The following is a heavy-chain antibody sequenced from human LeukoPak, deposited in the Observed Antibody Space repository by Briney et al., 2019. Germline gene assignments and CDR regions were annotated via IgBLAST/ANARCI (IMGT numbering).Heavy chain of an antibody. J-gene: IGHJ4*02. D-gene: IGHD6-19*01. Sequence: AGGSLTLSCAASRFTFSSYVMSWVRQAPGKGLKWFSAIIGSDDRTYYAEYVKGRFTTSRDNSKNTVYLQMNSPRAEETAVYYCAKRGPAGAGKSPDYFEYWGQGTLVTVSS. V-gene: IGHV3-23*01. CDR1: RFTFSSYV. CDR3: AKRGPAGAGKSPDYFEY. CDR2: IIGSDDRT.